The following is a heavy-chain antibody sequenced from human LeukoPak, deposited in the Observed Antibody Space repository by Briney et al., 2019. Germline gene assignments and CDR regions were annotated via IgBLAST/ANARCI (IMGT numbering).Heavy chain of an antibody. D-gene: IGHD6-13*01. V-gene: IGHV4-59*01. CDR1: GDSISNYY. J-gene: IGHJ5*02. CDR2: VYYSGST. CDR3: ARAGIAAAGNRWFDP. Sequence: PSETLSLTCTVSGDSISNYYWSWIRQPPGKGLEWIGYVYYSGSTNYNPSLKSRVTISVDTSKNQFSLKLSSVTAADTAVYYCARAGIAAAGNRWFDPWGQGTLVTVSS.